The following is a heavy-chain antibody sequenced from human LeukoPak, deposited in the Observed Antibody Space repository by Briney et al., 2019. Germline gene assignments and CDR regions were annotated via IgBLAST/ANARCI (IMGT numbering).Heavy chain of an antibody. J-gene: IGHJ3*02. Sequence: SETLSLTCAVYGGSFSGYYWSWICQPPGKGLEWIGEINHSGSTNYNPSLKSRVTISVDTSKNQFSLKLSSVTAADTAVYYCARDDYYDSSAVGAFDIWGQGTMVTVSS. CDR2: INHSGST. CDR3: ARDDYYDSSAVGAFDI. CDR1: GGSFSGYY. D-gene: IGHD3-22*01. V-gene: IGHV4-34*01.